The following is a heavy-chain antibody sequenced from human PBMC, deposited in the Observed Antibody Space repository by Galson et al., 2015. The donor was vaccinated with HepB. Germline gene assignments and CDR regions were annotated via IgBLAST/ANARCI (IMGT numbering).Heavy chain of an antibody. CDR1: GFTFSSYA. CDR3: ARGAPHDYTFDY. V-gene: IGHV3-30-3*01. CDR2: ISYDGYSR. Sequence: SLRLSCAASGFTFSSYAIHWVRQAPGEGLECVAVISYDGYSRYYADSVKGRFTISRDNSKNTLYLQMDSLRAEDTAVYYCARGAPHDYTFDYCGQGTLVTVSS. J-gene: IGHJ4*02. D-gene: IGHD4-11*01.